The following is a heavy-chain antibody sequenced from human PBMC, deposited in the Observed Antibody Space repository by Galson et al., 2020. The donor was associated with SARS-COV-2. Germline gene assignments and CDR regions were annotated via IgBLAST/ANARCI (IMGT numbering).Heavy chain of an antibody. Sequence: GESLKISCAASGFTFSGHGMHWVRQGPGKGLEWVAGIWPDGSNKYYADSVKGRFTISRDNSKNTLYLQMNSLRAEDTAVYYCARDLGYSSGWDQNHFDYWGQGTLVTVSS. V-gene: IGHV3-33*01. CDR2: IWPDGSNK. J-gene: IGHJ4*02. CDR3: ARDLGYSSGWDQNHFDY. CDR1: GFTFSGHG. D-gene: IGHD6-19*01.